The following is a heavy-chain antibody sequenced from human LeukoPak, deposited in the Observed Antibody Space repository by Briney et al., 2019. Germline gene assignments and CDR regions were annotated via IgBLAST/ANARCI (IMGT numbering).Heavy chain of an antibody. Sequence: GGSLRLSCEASGFSFGDYIMHWVRPAPGKGLEWVSLISRNGAATKYADSVRGRFTVSRDNSKSSLYLQMNRLSTEDTALYYCAKGPAMVRGTFDPWGQGTLVTVSS. CDR2: ISRNGAAT. CDR1: GFSFGDYI. D-gene: IGHD3-10*01. J-gene: IGHJ5*02. V-gene: IGHV3-43*01. CDR3: AKGPAMVRGTFDP.